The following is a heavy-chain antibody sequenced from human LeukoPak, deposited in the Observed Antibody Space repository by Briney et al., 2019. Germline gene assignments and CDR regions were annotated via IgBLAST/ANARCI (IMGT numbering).Heavy chain of an antibody. CDR3: ARDQPHAASWFDP. J-gene: IGHJ5*02. Sequence: GGSLRLSCAASTINFSDYGMDWVRQAPGRGLEWVSTINPTGVRTYYADSVRGRFTISRDNSKNTAFLQINSLRVEDTAIYYCARDQPHAASWFDPWGQGTLLTVSS. V-gene: IGHV3-23*01. D-gene: IGHD2-2*01. CDR2: INPTGVRT. CDR1: TINFSDYG.